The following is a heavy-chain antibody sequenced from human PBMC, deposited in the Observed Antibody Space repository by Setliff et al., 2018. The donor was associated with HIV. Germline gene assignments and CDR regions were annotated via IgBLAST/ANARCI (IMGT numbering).Heavy chain of an antibody. Sequence: PSETLSLTCTVSGGSVSSDNYYWSWIRQHPGKGLEWIGYIYYSGSTYYNPSLKSRLTISVDTSKNQFSLKLKYVTAADTAVYYCARGLPSYYYESSGSLGCFDPWGQGTLVTVSS. V-gene: IGHV4-31*03. J-gene: IGHJ5*02. CDR3: ARGLPSYYYESSGSLGCFDP. CDR2: IYYSGST. CDR1: GGSVSSDNYY. D-gene: IGHD3-22*01.